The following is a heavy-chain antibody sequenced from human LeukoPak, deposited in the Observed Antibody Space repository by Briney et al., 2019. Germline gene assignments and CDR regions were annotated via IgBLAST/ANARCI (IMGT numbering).Heavy chain of an antibody. Sequence: SEPLPLTCSVSGDPVTSYYWSWMRQPPGKGLEWLGYVYSVGTTNYTPYLRIRVLMSVDEAKNHLSLLQPSPTAADTATYYCARLDCVSDGCYYHWGRGTLVSVSS. J-gene: IGHJ4*02. CDR1: GDPVTSYY. D-gene: IGHD2-15*01. CDR2: VYSVGTT. V-gene: IGHV4-59*08. CDR3: ARLDCVSDGCYYH.